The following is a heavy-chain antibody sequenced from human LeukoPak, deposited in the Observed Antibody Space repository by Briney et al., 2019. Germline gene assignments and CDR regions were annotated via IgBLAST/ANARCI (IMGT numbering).Heavy chain of an antibody. CDR2: IDGSGVTT. CDR1: GFTFNIYV. V-gene: IGHV3-23*01. J-gene: IGHJ4*02. Sequence: PGGSLRLSCAASGFTFNIYVMSWVRQAPGKGLEWVSDIDGSGVTTYYADSVQGRFTISRDNSKNTLYLQMNSLRAEDTAVYYCAKDPHRGSYGYWGQGTLVTV. D-gene: IGHD1-26*01. CDR3: AKDPHRGSYGY.